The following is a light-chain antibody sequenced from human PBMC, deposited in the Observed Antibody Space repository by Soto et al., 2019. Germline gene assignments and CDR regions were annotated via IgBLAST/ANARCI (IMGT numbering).Light chain of an antibody. CDR3: SSFSSSSTLWV. CDR1: SSNVGAYNY. J-gene: IGLJ3*02. V-gene: IGLV2-14*01. CDR2: EVS. Sequence: QSALTQPASVSGSPGQSITISCTGTSSNVGAYNYVSWYQQHPGKAPKLMIYEVSNRPSGVSNRFSGSKFGNTASLTISGLQAEDEGDYYCSSFSSSSTLWVFGGGTKLTVL.